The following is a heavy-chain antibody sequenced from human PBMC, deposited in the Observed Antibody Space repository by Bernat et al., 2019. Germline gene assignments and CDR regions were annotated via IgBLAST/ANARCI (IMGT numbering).Heavy chain of an antibody. Sequence: EVQLVESGGGLVEPGGSLRLLCAASGFTFNNAWMSWVRQAPGKGLEWVGRLKSKTEGGTTDYAAPVKGRFTISRDDSKNTLYLQMNSLKTEDTGVYYCTTEAIVVVTAVDYWGQGTLVTVSS. D-gene: IGHD2-21*02. CDR1: GFTFNNAW. J-gene: IGHJ4*02. CDR3: TTEAIVVVTAVDY. V-gene: IGHV3-15*01. CDR2: LKSKTEGGTT.